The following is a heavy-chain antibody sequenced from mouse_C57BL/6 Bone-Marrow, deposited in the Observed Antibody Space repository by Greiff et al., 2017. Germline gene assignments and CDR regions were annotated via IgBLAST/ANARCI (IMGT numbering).Heavy chain of an antibody. J-gene: IGHJ2*01. CDR2: IDPENGDT. D-gene: IGHD1-1*01. CDR1: GFNIKDDY. CDR3: TTGGGSSLFDY. Sequence: VQLQQSGAELVRPGASVKLSCTASGFNIKDDYMHWVKQRPEQGLEWIGWIDPENGDTEYASKFQGKATITADTSSNTAYLQLSSLTSEDTAVYYCTTGGGSSLFDYWGQGTTLPVSS. V-gene: IGHV14-4*01.